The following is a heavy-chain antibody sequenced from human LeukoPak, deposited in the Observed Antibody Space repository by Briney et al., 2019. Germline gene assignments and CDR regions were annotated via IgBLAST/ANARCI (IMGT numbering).Heavy chain of an antibody. J-gene: IGHJ4*02. D-gene: IGHD7-27*01. Sequence: GGSLRLSCAASGFTVSNSWMFWVRQAPGKGLMYVSEINNDGNRKRYVDSVKGRFNISRDAAKNTLFLQMNSLRDYDTAMYYCARGGLPGGFDYWGQGILVTVSS. CDR1: GFTVSNSW. V-gene: IGHV3-74*01. CDR3: ARGGLPGGFDY. CDR2: INNDGNRK.